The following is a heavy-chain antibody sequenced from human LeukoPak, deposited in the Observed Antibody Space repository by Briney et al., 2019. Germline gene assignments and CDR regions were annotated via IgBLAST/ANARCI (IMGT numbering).Heavy chain of an antibody. CDR3: AKVPYCSGGSCSGGNY. V-gene: IGHV3-23*01. CDR2: ISGSGADT. D-gene: IGHD2-15*01. Sequence: PGGSLRLSCTASGFTFSAYAMSWVRQAPGKGLEWVSGISGSGADTYYADSVKGRFTISRDNSKNTLYLQMNSLRAEDTAVYYCAKVPYCSGGSCSGGNYWGQGTLVTVSS. CDR1: GFTFSAYA. J-gene: IGHJ4*02.